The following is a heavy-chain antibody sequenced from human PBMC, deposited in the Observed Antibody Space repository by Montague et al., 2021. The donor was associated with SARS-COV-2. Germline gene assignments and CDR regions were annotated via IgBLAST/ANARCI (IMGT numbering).Heavy chain of an antibody. Sequence: SETLSLTCTVSVGSLSSYYWSWIRQPPGKGLEWIGYIYYSGSTNYNPSLKSRVTISVDTSKDQFSLNLSSVAAADTAGYYCARHVSGSLTHFHHWGQGSLVTVSS. D-gene: IGHD1-26*01. CDR1: VGSLSSYY. J-gene: IGHJ1*01. CDR2: IYYSGST. CDR3: ARHVSGSLTHFHH. V-gene: IGHV4-59*08.